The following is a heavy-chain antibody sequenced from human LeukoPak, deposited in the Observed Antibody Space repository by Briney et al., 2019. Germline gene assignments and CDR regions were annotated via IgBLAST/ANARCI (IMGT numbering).Heavy chain of an antibody. CDR2: ISGSGGSA. V-gene: IGHV3-23*01. D-gene: IGHD3-10*01. J-gene: IGHJ4*02. CDR1: GFTFSSYA. CDR3: AKDSSKVPSEDY. Sequence: PGGSLRLSCAASGFTFSSYAMSWVRQAPGKGLEWVSAISGSGGSAYYADSVKGRFTISRDNSKNTLYLQMNSLRAEDTAVYYCAKDSSKVPSEDYWGQGTLVTVSS.